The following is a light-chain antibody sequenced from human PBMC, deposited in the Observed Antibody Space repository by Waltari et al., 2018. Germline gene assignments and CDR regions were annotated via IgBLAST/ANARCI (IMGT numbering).Light chain of an antibody. V-gene: IGKV1-17*01. Sequence: DIQMTQSPSSLSASVGDTVTITCRASQDISSYLNWFQQKPGKAPKLLIYAATTLQSGVPSRFSGSGSGTEFTLTISSLQPEDFAAYYCLQHNSYPLTFGGGTKVEIK. CDR2: AAT. J-gene: IGKJ4*01. CDR1: QDISSY. CDR3: LQHNSYPLT.